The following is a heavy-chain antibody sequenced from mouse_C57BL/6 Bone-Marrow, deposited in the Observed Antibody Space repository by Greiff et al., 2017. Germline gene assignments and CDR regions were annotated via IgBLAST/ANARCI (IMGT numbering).Heavy chain of an antibody. J-gene: IGHJ3*01. CDR1: GYSFTDYN. Sequence: QQSGPELVKPGASVKISCKASGYSFTDYNMNWVKQSNGKSLEWIGVIYPKYGTTSYNQKFKGKATLTVDQSSSTAYMQRNGLTSEDSAVYYCARGRACYSNYSRGLFAYWGQGTLVTVSA. CDR3: ARGRACYSNYSRGLFAY. V-gene: IGHV1-39*01. CDR2: IYPKYGTT. D-gene: IGHD2-5*01.